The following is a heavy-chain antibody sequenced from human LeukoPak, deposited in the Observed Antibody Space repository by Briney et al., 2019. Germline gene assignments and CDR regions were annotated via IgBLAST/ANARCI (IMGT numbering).Heavy chain of an antibody. J-gene: IGHJ5*02. D-gene: IGHD3-10*01. Sequence: GGSLRLSCAASGFTFDDYGMSWVRQAPGKGLEWVSGINWNGGSTGYADSVKGRFTISRDNAKNSLYLQMNSLRAEDTALYYCARDSVPMGRGVPTSWFDPWGQGTLVTVSS. V-gene: IGHV3-20*04. CDR1: GFTFDDYG. CDR3: ARDSVPMGRGVPTSWFDP. CDR2: INWNGGST.